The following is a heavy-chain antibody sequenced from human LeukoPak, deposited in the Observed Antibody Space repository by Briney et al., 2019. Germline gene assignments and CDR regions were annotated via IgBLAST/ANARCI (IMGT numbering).Heavy chain of an antibody. CDR3: ARETPLYDYVWGSYRSEV. Sequence: SQTLSLTCTVSGGSISSGSYYWSWIRQPAGKGLEWIGRIYTSGSTNYNPSLKSRVTISVDTSKNQFSLKLSSVTAADTAVYYCARETPLYDYVWGSYRSEVWGQGTLVTVSS. CDR1: GGSISSGSYY. CDR2: IYTSGST. J-gene: IGHJ4*02. D-gene: IGHD3-16*02. V-gene: IGHV4-61*02.